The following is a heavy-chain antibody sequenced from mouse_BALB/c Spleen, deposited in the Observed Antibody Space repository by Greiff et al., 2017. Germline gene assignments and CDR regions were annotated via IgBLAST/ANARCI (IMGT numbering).Heavy chain of an antibody. CDR3: ARGDGSRYAMDY. Sequence: EVQLVESGGGLVQPGGSRKLSCAASGFTFSSFGMHWVRQAPEKGLEWVAYISSGSSTIYYADTVKGRFTISRDNPKNTLYLQMSSLKYEDTAMYYCARGDGSRYAMDYWGQGTSVTVSS. J-gene: IGHJ4*01. CDR1: GFTFSSFG. D-gene: IGHD1-1*01. CDR2: ISSGSSTI. V-gene: IGHV5-17*02.